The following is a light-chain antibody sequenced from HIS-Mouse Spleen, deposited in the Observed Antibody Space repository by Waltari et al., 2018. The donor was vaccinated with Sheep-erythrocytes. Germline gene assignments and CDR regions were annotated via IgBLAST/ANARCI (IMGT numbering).Light chain of an antibody. Sequence: QSALTQPASVSGSPGQSITISCTGTSSDVGSYNLVSWYQQHPGKAPKLMIYEGSKRPSGVSNLFSGSNSGNTATLTISGTQAMDEADYYCQAWDSSTVVFGGGTKLTVL. CDR2: EGS. V-gene: IGLV2-14*02. J-gene: IGLJ2*01. CDR3: QAWDSSTVV. CDR1: SSDVGSYNL.